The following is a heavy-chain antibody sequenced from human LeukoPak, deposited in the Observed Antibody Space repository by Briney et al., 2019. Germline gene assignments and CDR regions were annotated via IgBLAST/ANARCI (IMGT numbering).Heavy chain of an antibody. Sequence: GGSLRLSCAASGFTVSSYSMNWVRQVPGKGLEWVSHISSSGSMIWYADSVKGRFTIPRDSAKNSLHLQMNSLRAEDTAVYYCARDPESNWGWDLDYWGQGTLVTVSS. CDR1: GFTVSSYS. CDR3: ARDPESNWGWDLDY. J-gene: IGHJ4*02. CDR2: ISSSGSMI. V-gene: IGHV3-48*01. D-gene: IGHD7-27*01.